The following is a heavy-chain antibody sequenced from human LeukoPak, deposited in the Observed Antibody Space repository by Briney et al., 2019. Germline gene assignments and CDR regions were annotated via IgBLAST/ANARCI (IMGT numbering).Heavy chain of an antibody. CDR1: GGSFRYYD. J-gene: IGHJ4*02. D-gene: IGHD3-22*01. Sequence: SVKVSCKPSGGSFRYYDISWVRQAPGQGLEWMGRSIPLYATTKYAQKFQGRVTITTDESTSTAYMELSSLRSEDTAVYYCARDPTGRSLRGYGYYFDYWGQGTLVTVSS. CDR2: SIPLYATT. V-gene: IGHV1-69*05. CDR3: ARDPTGRSLRGYGYYFDY.